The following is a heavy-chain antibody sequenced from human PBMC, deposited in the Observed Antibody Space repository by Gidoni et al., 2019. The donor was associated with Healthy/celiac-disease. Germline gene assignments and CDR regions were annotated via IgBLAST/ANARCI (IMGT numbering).Heavy chain of an antibody. D-gene: IGHD1-1*01. J-gene: IGHJ6*02. CDR2: ISSSSSYI. CDR1: GFTFSSYS. V-gene: IGHV3-21*01. Sequence: EVQLVESGGGLVKPGGSLRLSCAASGFTFSSYSMNWVRQAPGKGLEWVSSISSSSSYIYYADSVKGRFTISRDNAKNSLYLQMNSLRAEDTAVYYCARENERGKAGMDVWGQGTTVTVSS. CDR3: ARENERGKAGMDV.